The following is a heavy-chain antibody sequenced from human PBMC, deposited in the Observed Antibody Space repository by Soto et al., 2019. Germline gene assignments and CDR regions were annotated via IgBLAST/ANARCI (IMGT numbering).Heavy chain of an antibody. V-gene: IGHV1-8*01. Sequence: GASVKVSCKASGYTFTSYDINWARQATGQGLEWMGWMNPNSGNTGYAQKFQGRVTMTRNTSISTAYMELSSLRSEDTAVYYCARGETQTRYYYYYMDVWGKGTTVTVSS. CDR3: ARGETQTRYYYYYMDV. CDR1: GYTFTSYD. CDR2: MNPNSGNT. D-gene: IGHD1-7*01. J-gene: IGHJ6*03.